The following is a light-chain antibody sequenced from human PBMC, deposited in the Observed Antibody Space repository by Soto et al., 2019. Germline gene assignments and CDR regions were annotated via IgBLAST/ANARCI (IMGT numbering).Light chain of an antibody. CDR1: QSVSSSY. J-gene: IGKJ3*01. Sequence: EIVLTQSPGTLSLSPGERATLSCTASQSVSSSYLAWYQQKPGQAPRLLIYGASTRATGIPDRFIGRGSGTDFTLNISRRESEDFAVYYWQQYGTSHPGFTFGPGTKVDVK. CDR3: QQYGTSHPGFT. V-gene: IGKV3-20*01. CDR2: GAS.